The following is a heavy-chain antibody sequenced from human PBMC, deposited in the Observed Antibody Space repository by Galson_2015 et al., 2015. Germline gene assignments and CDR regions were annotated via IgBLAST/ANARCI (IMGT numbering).Heavy chain of an antibody. J-gene: IGHJ5*02. V-gene: IGHV3-48*03. CDR3: ATFVRKLGYCSGGSCLNWFDP. Sequence: SLRLSCAASGFTFSSYEMNWVRQAPGKGLEWVSYISSSGSTIYYADSVKGRFTISRDNAKNSLYLQMNSLRAEDTAVYYCATFVRKLGYCSGGSCLNWFDPWGQGTLVTVSS. CDR2: ISSSGSTI. D-gene: IGHD2-15*01. CDR1: GFTFSSYE.